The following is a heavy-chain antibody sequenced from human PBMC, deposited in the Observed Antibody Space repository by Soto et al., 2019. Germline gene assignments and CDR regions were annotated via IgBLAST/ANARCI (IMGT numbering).Heavy chain of an antibody. V-gene: IGHV1-18*04. CDR1: GYSFSGYD. CDR3: ARDSGAALYGEDALDI. D-gene: IGHD3-10*01. CDR2: VSTSIRST. J-gene: IGHJ3*02. Sequence: QGKLVQSGPEVKKPGASVKVSCTASGYSFSGYDITWVRQAPGQGLEWLGWVSTSIRSTMSAEKLQGRLTMTTDSSTNTVYMELRGRTSADTAVYYCARDSGAALYGEDALDIWGQGTMVSVSS.